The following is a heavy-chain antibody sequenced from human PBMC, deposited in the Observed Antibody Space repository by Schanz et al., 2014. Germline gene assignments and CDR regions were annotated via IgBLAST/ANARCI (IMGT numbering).Heavy chain of an antibody. J-gene: IGHJ4*02. CDR3: ARDPGGTKTHGL. Sequence: QVQLVESGGGVVQPGRSLRLSCAASGFSFDKYGMHWVRQAPGKGLEWVAVISYHGSERYYADSVKGRFTISRDNSKNTLYLQMNSLRTEDTAVYYCARDPGGTKTHGLWGQGTLVTVSS. V-gene: IGHV3-30*03. CDR2: ISYHGSER. D-gene: IGHD2-15*01. CDR1: GFSFDKYG.